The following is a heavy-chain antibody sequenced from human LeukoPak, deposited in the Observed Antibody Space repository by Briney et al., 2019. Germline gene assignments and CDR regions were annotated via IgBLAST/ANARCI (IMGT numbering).Heavy chain of an antibody. CDR2: IHMTGRT. V-gene: IGHV4-4*09. Sequence: SETLSLTCTVSGVSFSSFQWSWIRQSPGKGLEWIGNIHMTGRTDYNPSLKSRVTISMDTSKSQFSLLLTSVSAADTAIYFCAPSYDAKVAPFDLLGQGILVTVSS. D-gene: IGHD2-8*01. CDR3: APSYDAKVAPFDL. J-gene: IGHJ4*02. CDR1: GVSFSSFQ.